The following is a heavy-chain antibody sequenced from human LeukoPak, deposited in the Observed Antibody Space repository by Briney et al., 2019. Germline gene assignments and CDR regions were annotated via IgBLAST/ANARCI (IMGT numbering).Heavy chain of an antibody. Sequence: SETLSLTCTVTGGSISSYYWSWIRQPPGKGLEWIGYIYYTGSTNYNPSLKSRVTISVDASKNQFSLKLSSVTAADTAVYYCARQQLSQLYYFDNWGQGTLVTVSS. CDR1: GGSISSYY. CDR3: ARQQLSQLYYFDN. D-gene: IGHD6-13*01. V-gene: IGHV4-59*01. CDR2: IYYTGST. J-gene: IGHJ4*02.